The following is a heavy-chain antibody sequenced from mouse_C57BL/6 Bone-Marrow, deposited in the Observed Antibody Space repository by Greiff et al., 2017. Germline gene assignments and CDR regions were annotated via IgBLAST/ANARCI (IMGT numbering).Heavy chain of an antibody. CDR3: AREWLGLAMDD. D-gene: IGHD3-3*01. Sequence: EVKLQESGPVLVKPGASVKMSCKASGYTFTDYYMNWVKQSHGKSLEWIGVINPYNGGTSYNQKFKGKATLTVDKSSSTAYMELNSLTSEDSAVYYVAREWLGLAMDDWGQGTSVTVSS. J-gene: IGHJ4*01. V-gene: IGHV1-19*01. CDR1: GYTFTDYY. CDR2: INPYNGGT.